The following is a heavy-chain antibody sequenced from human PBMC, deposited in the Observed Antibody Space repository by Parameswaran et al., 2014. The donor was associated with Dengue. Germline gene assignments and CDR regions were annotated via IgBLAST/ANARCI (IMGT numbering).Heavy chain of an antibody. J-gene: IGHJ4*02. CDR2: INPNSGGT. Sequence: WVRQAPGQGLEWMGWINPNSGGTNYAQKFQGRVTMTRDTSISTAYMELSRLRSDDTAVYYCARDRSYYDSSGYYFLWGQGTPGHRLL. D-gene: IGHD3-22*01. CDR3: ARDRSYYDSSGYYFL. V-gene: IGHV1-2*02.